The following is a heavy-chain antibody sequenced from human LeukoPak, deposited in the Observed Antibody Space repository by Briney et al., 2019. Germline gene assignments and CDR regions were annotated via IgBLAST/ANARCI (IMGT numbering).Heavy chain of an antibody. D-gene: IGHD6-13*01. CDR3: ARVSGYSSSWYEYFQH. V-gene: IGHV4-34*01. J-gene: IGHJ1*01. CDR1: GGSISGYY. CDR2: INHSGST. Sequence: SETLSLTCTVSGGSISGYYWSWIRQPPGKGLEWIGEINHSGSTNYNPSLKSRVTISVDTSKNQFSLKLSSVTAADTAVYYCARVSGYSSSWYEYFQHWGQGTLVTVSS.